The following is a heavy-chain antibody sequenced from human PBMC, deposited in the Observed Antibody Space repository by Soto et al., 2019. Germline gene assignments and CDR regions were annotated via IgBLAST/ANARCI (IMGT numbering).Heavy chain of an antibody. J-gene: IGHJ4*02. V-gene: IGHV3-20*04. CDR2: INWNGDST. CDR3: AKSLNSRLYFYDY. Sequence: GGSLRLSCAASGFRFDDYGMSWVRQCPGKGLEWVSGINWNGDSTGYADSVKGRFTISRDKAKNSLYLQMNSLRDEDTALYYCAKSLNSRLYFYDYWVQGTLVTVSS. CDR1: GFRFDDYG. D-gene: IGHD3-10*01.